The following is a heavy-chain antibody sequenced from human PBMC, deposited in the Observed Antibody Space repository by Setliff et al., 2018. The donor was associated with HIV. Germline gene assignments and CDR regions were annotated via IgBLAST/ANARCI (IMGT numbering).Heavy chain of an antibody. Sequence: RASVKVSCKASGYTFPNYGITWVRQAPGQGLEWMGWISAYNGNTKYAQRIQGRVTMTTDTFTSTAYMELRSLRSGDTAVYYCARVTRFLESFSTKNYFDYWGQGTLVTVSS. CDR1: GYTFPNYG. D-gene: IGHD3-3*01. CDR2: ISAYNGNT. V-gene: IGHV1-18*04. J-gene: IGHJ4*02. CDR3: ARVTRFLESFSTKNYFDY.